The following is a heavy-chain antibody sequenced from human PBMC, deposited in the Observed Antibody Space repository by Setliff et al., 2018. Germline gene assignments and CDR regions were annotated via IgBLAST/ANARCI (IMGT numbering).Heavy chain of an antibody. V-gene: IGHV3-48*01. CDR3: ARDNNYYDRSGYYSGHDV. CDR2: IRNDGATT. D-gene: IGHD3-22*01. J-gene: IGHJ4*03. CDR1: GFTFSSDP. Sequence: PGGSLRLSCAASGFTFSSDPMNWVRQAPGKGLEWLSNIRNDGATTSYADSVKGRFTISRDNVKKSLSLQMNSLRAEDTAVYYCARDNNYYDRSGYYSGHDVWGQGILVTVSS.